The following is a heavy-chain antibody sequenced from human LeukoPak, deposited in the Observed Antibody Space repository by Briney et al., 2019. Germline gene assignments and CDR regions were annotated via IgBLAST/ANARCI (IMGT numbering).Heavy chain of an antibody. Sequence: PGGSLRLSCAASGITFSSYWMSWVRQAPGKGLEWVANIKQDGSEKYYVDSVKGRFTISRDNAKNSLYLEMSSLRAEDTAVYYCARVYGYYDNSGYYPYFDYWGQGTLVTVSS. J-gene: IGHJ4*02. CDR2: IKQDGSEK. CDR3: ARVYGYYDNSGYYPYFDY. CDR1: GITFSSYW. V-gene: IGHV3-7*01. D-gene: IGHD3-22*01.